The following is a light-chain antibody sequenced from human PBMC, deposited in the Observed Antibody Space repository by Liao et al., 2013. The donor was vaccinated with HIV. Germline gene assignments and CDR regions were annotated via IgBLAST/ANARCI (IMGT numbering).Light chain of an antibody. CDR3: QVWDTSSAHQV. CDR2: QDT. CDR1: KLGDKY. V-gene: IGLV3-1*01. Sequence: SYELTQPPSVSVSPGQTAIITCSGDKLGDKYACWYQQKPGQSPVLVIYQDTKRPSGIPERFSGSNSGNTATLTISRVEAGDEADYYCQVWDTSSAHQVFGGGTKLTVL. J-gene: IGLJ3*02.